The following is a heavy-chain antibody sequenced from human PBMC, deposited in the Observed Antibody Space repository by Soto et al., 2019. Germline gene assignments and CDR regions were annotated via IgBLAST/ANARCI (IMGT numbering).Heavy chain of an antibody. V-gene: IGHV1-69*12. J-gene: IGHJ6*02. CDR2: IIPIFGTA. Sequence: QVQLVQSGAEVKKPGSSVKVSCKASGGTFSSYAISWVRQAPGQGLEWMGGIIPIFGTANYAQKFQGSVTITAAESTSTAYMEMSSLSSEDTAVYYCASEGITIFGVVITSDYYYGMDVWGQGTTVTVSS. D-gene: IGHD3-3*01. CDR1: GGTFSSYA. CDR3: ASEGITIFGVVITSDYYYGMDV.